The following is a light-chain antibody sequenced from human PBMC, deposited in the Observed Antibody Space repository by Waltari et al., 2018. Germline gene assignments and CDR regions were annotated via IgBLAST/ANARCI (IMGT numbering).Light chain of an antibody. CDR2: DAS. V-gene: IGKV3-20*01. CDR1: QTVSRT. Sequence: EIVLTQSPGTLSSSPGDRATLYCRASQTVSRTLAWYQQKPGQAPRLLIYDASSRATGIPDRFSGSGSGTDFSLTISRLEPEDFAVYYCQKYGTLPATFGQGTKVEIK. J-gene: IGKJ1*01. CDR3: QKYGTLPAT.